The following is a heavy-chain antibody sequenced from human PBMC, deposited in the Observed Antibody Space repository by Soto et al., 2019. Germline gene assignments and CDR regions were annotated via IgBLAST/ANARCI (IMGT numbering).Heavy chain of an antibody. CDR2: TYYRSKWYS. CDR1: GDSVSSNTVA. J-gene: IGHJ6*02. Sequence: PSQTLSLTCAISGDSVSSNTVAWNWVRQSPSRGLEWLGRTYYRSKWYSHYAVSVRSRIMINSDTSKNQFSLQLKSVTPEDTAVYFCVRVGVAAGSGYYYYHAMDVWGQGNTVTVSS. D-gene: IGHD3-10*01. V-gene: IGHV6-1*01. CDR3: VRVGVAAGSGYYYYHAMDV.